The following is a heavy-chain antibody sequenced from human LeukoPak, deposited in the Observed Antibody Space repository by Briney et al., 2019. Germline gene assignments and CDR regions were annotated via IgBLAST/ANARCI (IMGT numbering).Heavy chain of an antibody. V-gene: IGHV3-23*01. D-gene: IGHD5-24*01. CDR3: AKDGGDGYSYGLDY. J-gene: IGHJ4*02. CDR1: GFTFSSYA. Sequence: GGSLRLSCAASGFTFSSYAMSWVRRAPGKGLEWVSAISGSGGSTYYADSVKGRFTISRDNSKNTLYLQMNSLRAEDTAVYYCAKDGGDGYSYGLDYWGQGTLVTVSS. CDR2: ISGSGGST.